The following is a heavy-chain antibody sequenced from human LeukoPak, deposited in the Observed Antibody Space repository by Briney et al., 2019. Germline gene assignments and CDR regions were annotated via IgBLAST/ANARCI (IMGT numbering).Heavy chain of an antibody. J-gene: IGHJ3*02. CDR3: AKGDSRLSRGDDAFDI. CDR2: ISAGGDLT. CDR1: GFIFKDFP. Sequence: PGGSLRLSCAVSGFIFKDFPMTWVRQAPGKGPEWLSAISAGGDLTFHADSLKGRFTISRDNSKNTLYLQMNSLRAEDTAVYYCAKGDSRLSRGDDAFDIWGQGTMVTVSS. D-gene: IGHD6-13*01. V-gene: IGHV3-23*01.